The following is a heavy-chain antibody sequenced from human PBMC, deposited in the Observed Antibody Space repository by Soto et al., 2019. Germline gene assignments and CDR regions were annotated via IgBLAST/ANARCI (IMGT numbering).Heavy chain of an antibody. V-gene: IGHV3-30-3*01. Sequence: QVQLVESGGGVVQPRRSLRLSCAASGFTFSSSAMHWVRQAPSKGLDWVAVISYDGTNKYYADSVKGRFTISRDNSENTLYLQMNSLRAEDTALYYCARSPGDIVLVPTASDYWGQGTLVTVSS. D-gene: IGHD2-2*01. CDR3: ARSPGDIVLVPTASDY. J-gene: IGHJ4*02. CDR2: ISYDGTNK. CDR1: GFTFSSSA.